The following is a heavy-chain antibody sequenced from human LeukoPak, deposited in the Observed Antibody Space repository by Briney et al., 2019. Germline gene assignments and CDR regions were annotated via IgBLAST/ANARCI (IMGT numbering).Heavy chain of an antibody. D-gene: IGHD1-26*01. J-gene: IGHJ6*02. CDR3: ARGWELLYWYGMDV. CDR1: GFTFSSYG. Sequence: GRSLRLSCAASGFTFSSYGMHWVRQAPGKGLEWVAVIWYDGSNKYYADSVKGRFTISRDNSKNTLYLQMNSQRAEDTAVYYCARGWELLYWYGMDVWGQGTTVTVSS. V-gene: IGHV3-33*01. CDR2: IWYDGSNK.